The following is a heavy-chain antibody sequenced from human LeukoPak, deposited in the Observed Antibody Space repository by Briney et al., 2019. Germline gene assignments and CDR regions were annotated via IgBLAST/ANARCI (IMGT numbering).Heavy chain of an antibody. J-gene: IGHJ4*02. CDR1: GFTFSSYA. CDR3: ARAVFPYSSSPLTYYFDY. CDR2: ISYDGSNK. Sequence: GRSLRLSCAASGFTFSSYAMHWVRQAPGKGLEWVAVISYDGSNKYYADSVKGRFTISRDNSKNTLYLQMNSLRAEDTAVYYCARAVFPYSSSPLTYYFDYWGQGTLVTVSS. D-gene: IGHD6-6*01. V-gene: IGHV3-30*04.